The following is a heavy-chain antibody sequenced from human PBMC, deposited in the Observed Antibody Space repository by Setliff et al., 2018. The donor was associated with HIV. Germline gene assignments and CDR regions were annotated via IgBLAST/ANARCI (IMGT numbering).Heavy chain of an antibody. CDR2: LYYGGST. D-gene: IGHD3-16*02. J-gene: IGHJ3*02. CDR3: ARHQVIPTVIGAFDI. V-gene: IGHV4-39*01. CDR1: GDSISTSNSY. Sequence: PSETLSLTCTVSGDSISTSNSYWGWVRQPPGKGLEWIGSLYYGGSTYYNPSLKSRVTISVDTSKNHFSLTLSSVTAADTAVYYCARHQVIPTVIGAFDIWGQGTVVTVSS.